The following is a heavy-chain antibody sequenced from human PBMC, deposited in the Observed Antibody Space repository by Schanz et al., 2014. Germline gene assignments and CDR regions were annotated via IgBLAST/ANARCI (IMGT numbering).Heavy chain of an antibody. CDR3: ARDLTHDTSYWYYWAFDI. D-gene: IGHD6-19*01. CDR2: ISRDGTTS. J-gene: IGHJ3*02. CDR1: GFIFNDYY. V-gene: IGHV3-11*01. Sequence: QVQLVESGGGLVKPGGSLRLSCAASGFIFNDYYMNWIRQAPGKGLEWLSYISRDGTTSYYADSVKGRFTISRDNAKNSLYLEMTSLSVADTAVYYCARDLTHDTSYWYYWAFDIWGQGTMVTVSS.